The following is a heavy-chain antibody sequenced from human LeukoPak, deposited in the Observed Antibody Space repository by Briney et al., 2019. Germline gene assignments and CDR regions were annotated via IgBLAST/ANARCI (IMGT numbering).Heavy chain of an antibody. CDR1: GFTLGTYA. V-gene: IGHV3-23*01. Sequence: GGSLRLSCATSGFTLGTYAMSWVRQAPGKGLEWVSTIRGGGSGTYYADSVKGRFTISRDNSKNTLYLQMNSLRAEDTAVYYCARDLGHPRDDPWGQGTLVTVSS. CDR3: ARDLGHPRDDP. CDR2: IRGGGSGT. J-gene: IGHJ5*02.